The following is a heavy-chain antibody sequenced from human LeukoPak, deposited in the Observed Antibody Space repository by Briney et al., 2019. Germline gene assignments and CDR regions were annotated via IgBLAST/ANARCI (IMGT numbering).Heavy chain of an antibody. D-gene: IGHD3-22*01. J-gene: IGHJ5*02. CDR1: GGSISSFY. Sequence: SETLSLTCTVSGGSISSFYWSWIRQPPGKGLEWIGYIYTSGSTNYNPSLKSRVTISVDTSKNQFSLKLSSVTAADTAVYYCARSGEAYDSSGYYWFWFDPWGQGTLVTVSS. V-gene: IGHV4-4*09. CDR2: IYTSGST. CDR3: ARSGEAYDSSGYYWFWFDP.